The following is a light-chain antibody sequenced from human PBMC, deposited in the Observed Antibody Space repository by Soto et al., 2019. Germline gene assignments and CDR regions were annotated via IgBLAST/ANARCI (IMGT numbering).Light chain of an antibody. J-gene: IGKJ1*01. CDR3: QQYNSYWT. V-gene: IGKV1-5*01. CDR1: QTISSL. CDR2: DAS. Sequence: DIQMSQSPSTMLGTVGDRVTITSRASQTISSLLAWYHQKPGQAPKPLIYDASSLESGVPSRFSGGGSGTEFALTIRSLQPDDSATYYCQQYNSYWTFDQGTEVDIK.